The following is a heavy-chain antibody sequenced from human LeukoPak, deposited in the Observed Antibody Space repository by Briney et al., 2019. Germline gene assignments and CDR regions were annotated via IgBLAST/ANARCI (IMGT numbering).Heavy chain of an antibody. J-gene: IGHJ5*02. V-gene: IGHV4-39*01. D-gene: IGHD3-10*01. CDR3: ARHTVTMVRGISWFDP. CDR2: IYYSGST. Sequence: PSETLSLTCTVSGGSISSSSYYRGWIRQPPGKGLEWIGSIYYSGSTYYNPSLKSRVTISVDTSKNQFSPKLSSVTAADTAVYYCARHTVTMVRGISWFDPWGQGTLVTVSS. CDR1: GGSISSSSYY.